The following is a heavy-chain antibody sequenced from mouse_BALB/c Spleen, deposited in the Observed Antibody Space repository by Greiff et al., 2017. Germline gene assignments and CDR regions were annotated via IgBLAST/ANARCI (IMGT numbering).Heavy chain of an antibody. CDR1: GFTFSSYG. J-gene: IGHJ1*01. Sequence: EVQLQESGGGLVQPGGSLKLSCAASGFTFSSYGMSWVRQTPDKRLELVATINSNGGSTYYPDSVKGRFTISRDNAKNTLYLQMSSLKSEDTAMYYCAREGYYSGYFDVWGAGTTVTVSS. V-gene: IGHV5-6-3*01. CDR3: AREGYYSGYFDV. D-gene: IGHD1-1*01. CDR2: INSNGGST.